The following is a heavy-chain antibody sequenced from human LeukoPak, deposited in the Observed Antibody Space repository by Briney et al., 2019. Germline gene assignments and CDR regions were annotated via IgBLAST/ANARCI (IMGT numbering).Heavy chain of an antibody. CDR1: GYTFTNHT. J-gene: IGHJ3*02. V-gene: IGHV1-18*01. D-gene: IGHD5-12*01. CDR3: ARDLGKDSGYLVAFDI. CDR2: ISAYNGNT. Sequence: ASVKVSCKASGYTFTNHTMNWVRQAPGQGLEWMGWISAYNGNTKYAQKFQGRVTITADKSTSTAYMDLSSLRSEDTAVYYCARDLGKDSGYLVAFDIWGQGTMVTVSS.